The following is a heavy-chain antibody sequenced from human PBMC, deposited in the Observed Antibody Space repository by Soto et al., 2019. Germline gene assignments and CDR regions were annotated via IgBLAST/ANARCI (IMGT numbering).Heavy chain of an antibody. Sequence: EVQLLESGGGLVQPGGSLRLSCAGSGFTFSTYAMAWVRQAPGKALAWVSTISDSGSNTHYVDSVEGRFTISRDNSKSTVFLHMNSLRADDSAVYYCARDVGGSPLFDYWSQGTLVTVSS. CDR2: ISDSGSNT. V-gene: IGHV3-23*01. CDR1: GFTFSTYA. J-gene: IGHJ4*02. D-gene: IGHD1-26*01. CDR3: ARDVGGSPLFDY.